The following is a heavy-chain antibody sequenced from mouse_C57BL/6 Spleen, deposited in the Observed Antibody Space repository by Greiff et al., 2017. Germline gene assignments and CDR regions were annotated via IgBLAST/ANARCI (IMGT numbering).Heavy chain of an antibody. Sequence: QVQLQQPGAELVMPGASVKLSCKASGYTFTSYWMHWVKQRPGQGLEWIGEIDPSDSYTNYNQKFKGKSTLTVDKSSSTAYMQLSSLTSEDSAVYYCARWAAGNQYYYAMDYWGQGTSVTVSS. V-gene: IGHV1-69*01. CDR2: IDPSDSYT. J-gene: IGHJ4*01. D-gene: IGHD2-1*01. CDR1: GYTFTSYW. CDR3: ARWAAGNQYYYAMDY.